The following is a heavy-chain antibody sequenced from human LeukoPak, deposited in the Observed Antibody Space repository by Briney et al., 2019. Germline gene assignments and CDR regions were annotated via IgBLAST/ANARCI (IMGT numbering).Heavy chain of an antibody. CDR2: IYYSGST. CDR3: ARHRGDGYNQGYFDY. V-gene: IGHV4-39*01. J-gene: IGHJ4*02. D-gene: IGHD5-24*01. CDR1: GGSISSSSYY. Sequence: SETLSLTCTVSGGSISSSSYYWGWIRQPPGKGLEWIGSIYYSGSTYYNPSLKSRVTISVDTSKNQFSLKLSSVTAADTAVYYCARHRGDGYNQGYFDYWGQGTLVTVSS.